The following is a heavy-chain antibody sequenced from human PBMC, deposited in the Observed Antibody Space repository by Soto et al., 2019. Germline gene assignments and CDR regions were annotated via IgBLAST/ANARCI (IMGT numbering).Heavy chain of an antibody. D-gene: IGHD3-16*01. V-gene: IGHV3-13*01. CDR3: ASGGLYI. CDR2: IGTVGDT. J-gene: IGHJ4*02. CDR1: GFTFSNYD. Sequence: EVRLVESGGGLVQPGGSLRLSCAASGFTFSNYDMHWVRQTTGKGLEWVSGIGTVGDTYYSGSVKGRFSISRENAKNSFYLQMNSLRAEDTAVYYCASGGLYICGQGTLVTVSS.